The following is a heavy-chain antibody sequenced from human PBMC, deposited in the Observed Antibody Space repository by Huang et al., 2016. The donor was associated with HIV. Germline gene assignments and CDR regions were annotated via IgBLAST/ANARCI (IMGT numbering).Heavy chain of an antibody. CDR2: ISYDGRSQ. Sequence: QVHLVESGGGVVQPGGSLRLSCAASGFKLSGFGMHWVRQAPGKWLAWVAVISYDGRSQVYTDSVKGRFTLSRDNSDNTLSLQMKGLRPDDTAVYYCAKESRWFSDFDHWGQGVLVSVSS. J-gene: IGHJ4*02. D-gene: IGHD2-15*01. CDR1: GFKLSGFG. V-gene: IGHV3-30*18. CDR3: AKESRWFSDFDH.